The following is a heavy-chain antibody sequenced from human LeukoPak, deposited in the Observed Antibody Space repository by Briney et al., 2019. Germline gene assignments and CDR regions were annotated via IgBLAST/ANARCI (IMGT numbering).Heavy chain of an antibody. Sequence: SETLSLTCTVSGGSVSSGSYYWSWIRQPPGKGLEWIGYIYNSGSTNYNPSLKSRVTISVDTSKNQFSLKLSSVTAADTAVYYCARLGIAAASYYFDYWGQGTLVTVSS. J-gene: IGHJ4*02. CDR3: ARLGIAAASYYFDY. CDR2: IYNSGST. V-gene: IGHV4-61*01. D-gene: IGHD6-13*01. CDR1: GGSVSSGSYY.